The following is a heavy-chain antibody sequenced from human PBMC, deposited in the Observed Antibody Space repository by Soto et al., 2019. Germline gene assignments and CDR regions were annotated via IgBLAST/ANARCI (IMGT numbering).Heavy chain of an antibody. D-gene: IGHD3-10*01. CDR1: GYTLTPYG. V-gene: IGHV1-18*01. Sequence: ASMKVSLKASGYTLTPYGINRGRQAPEQGLEWMGWISAYNGNTNYAQKLQGRVTMTTDTSTSTAYMELRSLRSDDTAVYYCARDFYGSGTNDAFDIWGQGKMVTVSS. J-gene: IGHJ3*02. CDR2: ISAYNGNT. CDR3: ARDFYGSGTNDAFDI.